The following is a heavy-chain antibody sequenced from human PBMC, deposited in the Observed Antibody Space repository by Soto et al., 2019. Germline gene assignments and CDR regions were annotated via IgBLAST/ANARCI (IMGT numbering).Heavy chain of an antibody. Sequence: QMQLVESGGGVVQPGRSLRLSCVASGFKFSNYGMHWVRQAPGKGLEWVAVIWYDGGSKFYADSVKGRFTISRDNTRNTLFLQMTSLRPEDTAVYYCATGEIQLERRPSYGMDVWGQGTTVSVSS. CDR2: IWYDGGSK. CDR1: GFKFSNYG. J-gene: IGHJ6*02. V-gene: IGHV3-33*01. CDR3: ATGEIQLERRPSYGMDV. D-gene: IGHD1-1*01.